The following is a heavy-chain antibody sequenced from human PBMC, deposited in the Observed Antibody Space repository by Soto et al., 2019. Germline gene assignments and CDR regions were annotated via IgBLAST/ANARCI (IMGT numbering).Heavy chain of an antibody. V-gene: IGHV3-48*03. J-gene: IGHJ6*02. CDR3: ARDFEGMDV. CDR2: ISSSGSTI. CDR1: GFTFSSYE. Sequence: GGPLRLSCAASGFTFSSYEMNWVRQAPGKGLEWVSYISSSGSTIYYADSVKGRFTISRDNAKNSLYLQMNSLRAEDTAVYYCARDFEGMDVWGQGTTVTVSS.